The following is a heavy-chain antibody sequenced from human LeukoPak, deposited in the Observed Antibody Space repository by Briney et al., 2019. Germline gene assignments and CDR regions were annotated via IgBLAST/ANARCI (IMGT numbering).Heavy chain of an antibody. CDR2: IYYSGST. J-gene: IGHJ3*01. D-gene: IGHD4-23*01. CDR1: GGSISSSTYY. V-gene: IGHV4-39*01. CDR3: ARHSDYVGDSSLHTDAFDV. Sequence: SETLSLTCTVSGGSISSSTYYWVWIRQPPGKGLEWIATIYYSGSTYYNPSLKSRVTISVDTSNNQFSLTLSSVTAAHTAMYYCARHSDYVGDSSLHTDAFDVWGRGTMVTVSS.